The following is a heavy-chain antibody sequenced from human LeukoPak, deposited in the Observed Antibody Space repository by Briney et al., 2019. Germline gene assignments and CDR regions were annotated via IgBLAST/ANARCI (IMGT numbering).Heavy chain of an antibody. CDR2: ISWNSGSI. D-gene: IGHD3-10*01. Sequence: GGSLRLSCAASGFTFDDYAMHWVRQAPGKGLEWVSGISWNSGSIGYADSVKGRFTISRDNAKNSLYLQMNSLRAEDTAVYYCARVSYYYGSGSYYNPDYFDYWGQGTLVTVSS. J-gene: IGHJ4*02. V-gene: IGHV3-9*01. CDR3: ARVSYYYGSGSYYNPDYFDY. CDR1: GFTFDDYA.